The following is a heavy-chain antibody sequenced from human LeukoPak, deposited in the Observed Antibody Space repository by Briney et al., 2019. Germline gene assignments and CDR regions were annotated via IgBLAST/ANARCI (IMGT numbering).Heavy chain of an antibody. CDR2: INSDASTI. D-gene: IGHD2-8*01. CDR1: GFTFSSSA. CDR3: AREDCTIGAVCSSLLDH. J-gene: IGHJ4*02. V-gene: IGHV3-74*01. Sequence: GGSLRLACAAYGFTFSSSAMSWVRQVPGKGLVWVSRINSDASTINYADSVKGRFTISRDNAKNTLYLQMNNLRAEDTAVYYCAREDCTIGAVCSSLLDHWGRGTLVTVSS.